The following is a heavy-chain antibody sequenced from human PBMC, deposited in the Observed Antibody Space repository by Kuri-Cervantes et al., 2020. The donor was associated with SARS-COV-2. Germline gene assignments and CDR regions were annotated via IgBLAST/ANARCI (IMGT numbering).Heavy chain of an antibody. J-gene: IGHJ6*02. CDR2: ISYDGSSK. Sequence: GGSLRLSCAVSGFTFSNYAMHWVRQAPGKGLEWVAVISYDGSSKYYADSVKGRFTISRDNSKNTLYLQMNSLRAEDTAVYYCARDHRDGYNWSSFFGGMDVWGQGTTVTVSS. CDR1: GFTFSNYA. V-gene: IGHV3-30*04. CDR3: ARDHRDGYNWSSFFGGMDV. D-gene: IGHD5-24*01.